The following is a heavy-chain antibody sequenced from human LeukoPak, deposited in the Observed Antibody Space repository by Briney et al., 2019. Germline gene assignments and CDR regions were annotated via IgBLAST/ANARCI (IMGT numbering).Heavy chain of an antibody. CDR2: IIPIFGTA. D-gene: IGHD5-24*01. CDR3: AGRDGYPTVEYFDY. V-gene: IGHV1-69*13. Sequence: ASVNVSCKASGGTFSSYAISWVRQAPGQGLEWMGGIIPIFGTANYAQKFQGRVTITADESTSTAYMELSSLRSEDTAVYYCAGRDGYPTVEYFDYWGQGTLVTVSS. J-gene: IGHJ4*02. CDR1: GGTFSSYA.